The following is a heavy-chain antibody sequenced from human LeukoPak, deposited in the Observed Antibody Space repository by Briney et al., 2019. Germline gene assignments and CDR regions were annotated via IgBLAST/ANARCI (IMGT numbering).Heavy chain of an antibody. V-gene: IGHV3-7*01. CDR2: INLDGSVI. D-gene: IGHD3-22*01. Sequence: PGGSLRLSCAASGFTFSGYWMSWVRQAPGKGLEWVANINLDGSVIHYVDSAKGRFTISRDNAKNSLYLQMNSLRAEDTAVYYCARDINYYDSSSSDYWGQGTLVTVSS. CDR1: GFTFSGYW. J-gene: IGHJ4*02. CDR3: ARDINYYDSSSSDY.